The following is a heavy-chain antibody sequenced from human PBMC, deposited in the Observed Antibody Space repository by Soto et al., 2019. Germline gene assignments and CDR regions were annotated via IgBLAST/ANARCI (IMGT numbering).Heavy chain of an antibody. CDR3: AKDTNMRVFGYCGGDCYSYGGEDY. Sequence: GGSLRLSCAASGFTFSSYGMHWVRQAPGKGLEWVAVISYDGSNKYYADSVKGRFTISRDNSKNTLYLQMNSLRAEDTAVYYCAKDTNMRVFGYCGGDCYSYGGEDYWGQGTLVTVSS. CDR1: GFTFSSYG. V-gene: IGHV3-30*18. CDR2: ISYDGSNK. D-gene: IGHD2-21*02. J-gene: IGHJ4*02.